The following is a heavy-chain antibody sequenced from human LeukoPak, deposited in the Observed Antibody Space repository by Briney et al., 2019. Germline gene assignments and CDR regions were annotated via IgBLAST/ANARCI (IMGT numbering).Heavy chain of an antibody. J-gene: IGHJ4*02. CDR2: TSSASGSI. CDR1: GFTFSDYY. D-gene: IGHD2-2*01. CDR3: ARLPAYCSSTSCYYDY. V-gene: IGHV3-11*04. Sequence: GGSLRLSCAASGFTFSDYYMSWIRQAPGKGLEWVSYTSSASGSIYYADSVKGRFTISRDNAKNSLLLQMNSLRAEDTAVYYCARLPAYCSSTSCYYDYWGQGTLVTVSS.